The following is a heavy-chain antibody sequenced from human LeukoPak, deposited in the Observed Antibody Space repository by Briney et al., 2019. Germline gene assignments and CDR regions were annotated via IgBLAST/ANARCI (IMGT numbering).Heavy chain of an antibody. CDR3: ARGALISSSWPYWYFDL. J-gene: IGHJ2*01. CDR2: IYTSGST. Sequence: SQTLSLTCTVSGGSISSGSYYWSWIRQPAGKGLEWIGRIYTSGSTNYNPSFKSRVTISVDTSKNQFSLKLSSVTAADTAVYYCARGALISSSWPYWYFDLWGRGTLVTVSS. D-gene: IGHD6-13*01. CDR1: GGSISSGSYY. V-gene: IGHV4-61*02.